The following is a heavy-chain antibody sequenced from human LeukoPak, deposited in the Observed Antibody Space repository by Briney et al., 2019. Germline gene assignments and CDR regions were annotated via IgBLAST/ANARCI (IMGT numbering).Heavy chain of an antibody. Sequence: SETLSLTCTVSGGSISSSSYYWGWIRQPPGKGLEWIGSIYYSGSTYYNPSLKSRVTISVDTSKDQFSLKLSSVTAADTAVYYCARADCSGGSCYRMGYFDYWGQGTLVTVSS. CDR1: GGSISSSSYY. CDR2: IYYSGST. D-gene: IGHD2-15*01. J-gene: IGHJ4*02. V-gene: IGHV4-39*07. CDR3: ARADCSGGSCYRMGYFDY.